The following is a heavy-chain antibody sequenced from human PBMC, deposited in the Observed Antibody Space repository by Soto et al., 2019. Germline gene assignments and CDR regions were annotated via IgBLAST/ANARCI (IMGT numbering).Heavy chain of an antibody. J-gene: IGHJ4*02. V-gene: IGHV1-69*08. CDR1: GGTFSSYT. CDR2: IIPILGIA. D-gene: IGHD6-19*01. Sequence: QVQLVQSGAEVKKPGSSVKVSCKASGGTFSSYTISWVRQAPGQGLEWMGRIIPILGIANYAQKFQGRVTITADKSTSTAYMELSSLRSEDTAVYYCARDVSNQWLVSSLDYWGQGTLVTVSS. CDR3: ARDVSNQWLVSSLDY.